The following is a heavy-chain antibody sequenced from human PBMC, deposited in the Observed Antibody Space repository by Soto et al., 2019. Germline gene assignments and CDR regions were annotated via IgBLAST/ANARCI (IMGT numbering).Heavy chain of an antibody. CDR1: GFSLSHYV. CDR2: IRDGDAKT. CDR3: AREGDTHAFRGFDL. V-gene: IGHV3-30*14. D-gene: IGHD3-10*01. J-gene: IGHJ5*02. Sequence: PGGSPRLSCAVSGFSLSHYVFHWVRQAPGKGLEWVAVIRDGDAKTNYATSVRGRFTVSRDMSKSSIFLQMNTLRVDDSAIYFCAREGDTHAFRGFDLWGQGTLVTVSS.